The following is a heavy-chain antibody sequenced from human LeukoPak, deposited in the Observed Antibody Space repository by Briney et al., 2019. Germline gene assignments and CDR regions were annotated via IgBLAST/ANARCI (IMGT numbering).Heavy chain of an antibody. D-gene: IGHD5-18*01. CDR1: GYSLTSYW. J-gene: IGHJ5*02. V-gene: IGHV5-51*01. CDR2: IYPGDSDT. CDR3: ARHGFPGYSYPNWFDP. Sequence: GESLKISCKGSGYSLTSYWIGWVRQMPGKGLEWMGIIYPGDSDTRYSPSFQGQVAISADKSISTAYLQWSSLKASDTAMYYCARHGFPGYSYPNWFDPWGQGTLVTVSS.